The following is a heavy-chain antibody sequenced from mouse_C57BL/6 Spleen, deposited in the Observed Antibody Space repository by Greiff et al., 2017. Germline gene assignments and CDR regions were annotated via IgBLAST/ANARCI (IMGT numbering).Heavy chain of an antibody. J-gene: IGHJ2*01. D-gene: IGHD1-1*01. Sequence: QVQLQQPGAELVRPGTSVKLSCKASGYTFTSYWMHWVKQRPGQGLEWIGVIDPSDSYTNYNQKFKGKATLTVDTSSSTAYMQLSSLTSEDSAVYYCARRSLITTVVSFDYWRQGTTLTASS. V-gene: IGHV1-59*01. CDR2: IDPSDSYT. CDR3: ARRSLITTVVSFDY. CDR1: GYTFTSYW.